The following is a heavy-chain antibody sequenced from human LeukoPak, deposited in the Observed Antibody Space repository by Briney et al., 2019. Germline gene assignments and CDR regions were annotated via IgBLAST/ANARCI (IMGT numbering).Heavy chain of an antibody. V-gene: IGHV1-2*02. CDR2: INPNSGGT. D-gene: IGHD6-19*01. CDR1: GYTFSGYY. J-gene: IGHJ4*02. Sequence: ASVKVSCKASGYTFSGYYMHWVRQAPGQGLEWMGWINPNSGGTNYAQKFQGRVTMTRDTSISTAYMELSRLRSDDTAVYYCATMQKPYSSGWFASEDTFDYWGQGILVTVSS. CDR3: ATMQKPYSSGWFASEDTFDY.